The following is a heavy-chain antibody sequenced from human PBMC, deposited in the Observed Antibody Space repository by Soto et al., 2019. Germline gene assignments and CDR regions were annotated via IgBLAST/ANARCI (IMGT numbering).Heavy chain of an antibody. D-gene: IGHD2-15*01. V-gene: IGHV3-7*01. J-gene: IGHJ4*02. CDR2: IKQDGSEK. CDR3: ASGRYCSGGSCYW. Sequence: PGGSLRLSCAASGFTFRSYWMSWVRQVPGKGLEWAANIKQDGSEKYYVDSVKGRFTISRDNAKNSLYLQMNSLRAEDTAVYYCASGRYCSGGSCYWWGQGTLVTVSS. CDR1: GFTFRSYW.